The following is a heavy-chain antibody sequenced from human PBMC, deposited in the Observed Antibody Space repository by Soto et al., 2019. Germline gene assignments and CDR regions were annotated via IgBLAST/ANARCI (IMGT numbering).Heavy chain of an antibody. CDR2: INPNSGGT. V-gene: IGHV1-2*02. D-gene: IGHD5-12*01. J-gene: IGHJ4*02. CDR1: GYTFTGYY. CDR3: ARVTGEWLRLPLGY. Sequence: ASVKVSCKASGYTFTGYYMHCVRQAPGQVLEWMGWINPNSGGTHYAQKFQGRVTMTRDTSSSTSYRELSRLRSDDTAVYYCARVTGEWLRLPLGYWGQGTLVTVSS.